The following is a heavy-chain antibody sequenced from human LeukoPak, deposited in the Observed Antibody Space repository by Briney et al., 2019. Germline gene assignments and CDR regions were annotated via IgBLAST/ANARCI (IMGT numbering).Heavy chain of an antibody. CDR2: IYHSGIT. D-gene: IGHD2-15*01. J-gene: IGHJ4*02. CDR1: GGSISSYY. CDR3: ARVLLPYYFDY. V-gene: IGHV4-59*12. Sequence: SETLSLTCTVSGGSISSYYCSWIRQSPGKGLEWIGYIYHSGITNYNPSLKSRVTISVDTSKNQFSLKLSSVTAADTAVYYCARVLLPYYFDYWGQGTLVTVSS.